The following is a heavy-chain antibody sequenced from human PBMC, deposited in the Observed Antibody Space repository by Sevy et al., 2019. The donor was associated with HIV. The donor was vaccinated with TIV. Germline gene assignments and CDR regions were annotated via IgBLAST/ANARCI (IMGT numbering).Heavy chain of an antibody. CDR2: ISSSSSTI. CDR1: GFTFSSYS. V-gene: IGHV3-48*02. Sequence: GESLRLSCAASGFTFSSYSMNWVRQAPGKGLEWVSYISSSSSTIYYADSVKGRFTISRDNAKNSLYLQMNSLRDEDTAVYYCARDPRGIITMVRGVFDYWGQGTLVTVSS. CDR3: ARDPRGIITMVRGVFDY. D-gene: IGHD3-10*01. J-gene: IGHJ4*02.